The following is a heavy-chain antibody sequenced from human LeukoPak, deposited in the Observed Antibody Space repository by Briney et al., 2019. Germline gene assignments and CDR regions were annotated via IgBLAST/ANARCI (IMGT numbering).Heavy chain of an antibody. CDR2: ISSSSSYI. V-gene: IGHV3-21*01. CDR1: GFTFRSYG. CDR3: ASEIIFGSFDY. D-gene: IGHD3-3*01. Sequence: GGSLRLSCAASGFTFRSYGMHWVRQAPGRGLEWVSSISSSSSYIYYADSVKGRFTISRDNAKNSLYLQMNSLRAEDTAVYYCASEIIFGSFDYWGQGTLVTVSS. J-gene: IGHJ4*02.